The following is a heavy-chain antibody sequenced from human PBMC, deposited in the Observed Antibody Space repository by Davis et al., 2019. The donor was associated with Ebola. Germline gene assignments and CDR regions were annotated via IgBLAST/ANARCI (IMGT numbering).Heavy chain of an antibody. CDR3: ARDKKTGTAYYGMDV. J-gene: IGHJ6*02. V-gene: IGHV3-33*01. Sequence: PGGSLRLSCAASGFTFSSYGMHWVRQAPGKGLEWVAVIWYDGSNKYYADSVKGRFTISRDNSKNTLYLQMNSLRAEDMAVYYCARDKKTGTAYYGMDVWGQGTAVTVSS. CDR2: IWYDGSNK. CDR1: GFTFSSYG. D-gene: IGHD1-7*01.